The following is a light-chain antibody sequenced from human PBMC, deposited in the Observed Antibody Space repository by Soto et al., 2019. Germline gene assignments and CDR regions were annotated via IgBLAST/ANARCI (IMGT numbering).Light chain of an antibody. V-gene: IGLV1-51*01. J-gene: IGLJ2*01. CDR2: DNN. CDR1: SSNIGNNY. CDR3: GTWDNSLCAVV. Sequence: QSVLTQPPSVSAAPGQKVTISCSGSSSNIGNNYVSWYQQLPGTAPKLLIYDNNKRPSGIPDRFSGSKSGTSATLGITGLQTGDEADYYCGTWDNSLCAVVFGGGTEVTVL.